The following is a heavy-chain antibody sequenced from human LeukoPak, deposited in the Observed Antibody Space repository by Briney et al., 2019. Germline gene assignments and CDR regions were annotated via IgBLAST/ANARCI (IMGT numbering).Heavy chain of an antibody. CDR1: GFTFGSYA. V-gene: IGHV3-23*01. J-gene: IGHJ4*02. CDR2: IFGSGGSP. CDR3: GKTTVGYSSGQKPAWPVDY. D-gene: IGHD5-18*01. Sequence: GGSLRLSCEASGFTFGSYAMYWVRQGPGKGLEWVAGIFGSGGSPHYADSVKGRFTISRDNSQNMVYLHINSLRAKDTAVYYCGKTTVGYSSGQKPAWPVDYWGQGTLVTVSS.